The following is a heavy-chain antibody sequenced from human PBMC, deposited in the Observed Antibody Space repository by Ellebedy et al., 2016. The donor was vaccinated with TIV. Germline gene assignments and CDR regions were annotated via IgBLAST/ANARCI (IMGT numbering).Heavy chain of an antibody. Sequence: GESLKISXEASGFTFSTYDMAWVRQAPGKGLEWVSSVNIIPNTIDYADSVKGRFTISRDNSRNLLYLQMNSLRPEDTAMYYCAKDHQGSIDYWGQGTLVTVSS. CDR2: VNIIPNTI. V-gene: IGHV3-48*04. CDR1: GFTFSTYD. CDR3: AKDHQGSIDY. J-gene: IGHJ4*02.